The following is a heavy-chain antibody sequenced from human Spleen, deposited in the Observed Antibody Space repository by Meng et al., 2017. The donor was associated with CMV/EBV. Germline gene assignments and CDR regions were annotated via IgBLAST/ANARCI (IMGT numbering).Heavy chain of an antibody. Sequence: GESLKISCVASGVTFSTYAMHWVRQAPGKGLEWVAFIRFDGSKKYYADSVKGRFTISRDNSKNTLYLQMSSLRTEDTAVYYCAKGVGANYGMDVWGQGTTVTVSS. CDR3: AKGVGANYGMDV. CDR2: IRFDGSKK. CDR1: GVTFSTYA. J-gene: IGHJ6*02. D-gene: IGHD1-26*01. V-gene: IGHV3-30*02.